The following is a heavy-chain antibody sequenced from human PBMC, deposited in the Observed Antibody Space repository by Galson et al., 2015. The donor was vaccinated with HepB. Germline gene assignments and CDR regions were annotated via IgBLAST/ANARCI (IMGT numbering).Heavy chain of an antibody. J-gene: IGHJ4*02. D-gene: IGHD6-6*01. V-gene: IGHV3-30*03. CDR1: GFMFNTYG. CDR2: ISFDGSNG. CDR3: VREDYSSSSMDFDL. Sequence: SLRLSCAASGFMFNTYGMHWVRQAPGKGLEWVAVISFDGSNGNYGDSVKGRFSISRENSMNTLYLQMSSLRAEDTAVYYCVREDYSSSSMDFDLWGQGTPVIVSS.